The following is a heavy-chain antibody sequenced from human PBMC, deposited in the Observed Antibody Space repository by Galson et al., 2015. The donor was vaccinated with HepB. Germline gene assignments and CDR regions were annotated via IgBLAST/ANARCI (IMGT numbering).Heavy chain of an antibody. V-gene: IGHV2-5*02. CDR2: IYWDDDK. Sequence: PALVKPTQTLTLTCTFSGFSLSTSGVGVGWIRLPPGKALEWLALIYWDDDKRYSPSLKSRLTITKDTSKNQVVLTMTNMDPVDTATYYCAHRPQNCTGGVCCTNWFDPWGQGTLVTVSS. CDR3: AHRPQNCTGGVCCTNWFDP. J-gene: IGHJ5*02. D-gene: IGHD2-8*02. CDR1: GFSLSTSGVG.